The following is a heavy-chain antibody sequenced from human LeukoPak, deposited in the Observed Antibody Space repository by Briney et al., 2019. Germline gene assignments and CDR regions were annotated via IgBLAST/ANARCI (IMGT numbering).Heavy chain of an antibody. CDR1: RFTFSSYA. D-gene: IGHD3-22*01. Sequence: GGSLRLSCAASRFTFSSYAMSWVRQAPGKGLEWVSAISGSGGSTYYADSVKGRITISRDNSKNTLYLQMNSLRAEDTAVYYCAKAPVSYYYNDSSGHPPYYFDYWGQGTLVTVSS. CDR2: ISGSGGST. CDR3: AKAPVSYYYNDSSGHPPYYFDY. V-gene: IGHV3-23*01. J-gene: IGHJ4*02.